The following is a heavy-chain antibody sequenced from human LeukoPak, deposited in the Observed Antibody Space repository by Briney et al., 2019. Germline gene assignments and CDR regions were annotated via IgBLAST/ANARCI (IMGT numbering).Heavy chain of an antibody. J-gene: IGHJ5*02. CDR1: GGTFSSYA. Sequence: GASVKVSCKASGGTFSSYAISWVRQAPGQGCEWRGGIIPIFDTANYAQKFQGRVTITADESTSTADMELSSLRSEDTAVYYCARGYCSSTSCYRLSWFDPWGQGTLVTVSS. CDR2: IIPIFDTA. V-gene: IGHV1-69*13. D-gene: IGHD2-2*02. CDR3: ARGYCSSTSCYRLSWFDP.